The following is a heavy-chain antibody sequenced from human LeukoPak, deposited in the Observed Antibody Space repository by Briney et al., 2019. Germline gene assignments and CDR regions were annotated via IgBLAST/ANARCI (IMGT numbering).Heavy chain of an antibody. CDR2: INPNIGGT. CDR3: ARQYSGYNLYYYYYMDV. J-gene: IGHJ6*03. V-gene: IGHV1-2*02. Sequence: ASVKVSCKASGYTFTGYYMHWVRQAPGQGLEWMGWINPNIGGTNYTQKFQGRVTMTRDTSISTAYMELSRLRYDDTAVYYCARQYSGYNLYYYYYMDVWGKGTTVTVSS. CDR1: GYTFTGYY. D-gene: IGHD5-12*01.